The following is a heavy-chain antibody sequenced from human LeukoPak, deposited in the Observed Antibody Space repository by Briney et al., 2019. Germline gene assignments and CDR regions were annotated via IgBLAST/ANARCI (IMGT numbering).Heavy chain of an antibody. D-gene: IGHD3-22*01. CDR2: INPNSGGT. J-gene: IGHJ5*02. Sequence: ASVKVSCKASGYTFTGYYMHWVRQAPGQGLEWMGWINPNSGGTNYAQKFQGRVTMTRDTSISTAYMELSRLSSVTAADTAVYYCARSPLNYYDSSGYYLWGQGTLVTVSS. V-gene: IGHV1-2*02. CDR1: GYTFTGYY. CDR3: ARSPLNYYDSSGYYL.